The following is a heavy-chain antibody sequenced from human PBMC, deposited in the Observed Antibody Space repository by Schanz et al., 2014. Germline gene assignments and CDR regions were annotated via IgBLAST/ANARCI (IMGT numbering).Heavy chain of an antibody. V-gene: IGHV1-18*01. CDR2: ISAYSGNS. CDR3: ARFNSGSHSPPYYYYGMDV. D-gene: IGHD1-26*01. J-gene: IGHJ6*02. Sequence: QVQLVQSGAEVKKPGASVKVSCKASGYTLTGFGVSWVRQAPGQGREWMGWISAYSGNSKYAQKLQGRVTMTTDTSTNTAYMELRSLTSDDTAVYYCARFNSGSHSPPYYYYGMDVGGQGTTVTVSS. CDR1: GYTLTGFG.